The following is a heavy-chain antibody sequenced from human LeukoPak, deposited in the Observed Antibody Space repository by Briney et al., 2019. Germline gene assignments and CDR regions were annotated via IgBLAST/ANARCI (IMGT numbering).Heavy chain of an antibody. CDR2: IKGDGIST. CDR1: GFDFSSNW. Sequence: GGSLRLSCAASGFDFSSNWMHCVRHAPGQGLVWVSRIKGDGISTNYADSVKGRFTISRDIAKNTLSLQMNSLRAEDTGVYYCAKDHYRSIDYWGRGTLVTVSS. J-gene: IGHJ4*02. D-gene: IGHD1-26*01. V-gene: IGHV3-74*01. CDR3: AKDHYRSIDY.